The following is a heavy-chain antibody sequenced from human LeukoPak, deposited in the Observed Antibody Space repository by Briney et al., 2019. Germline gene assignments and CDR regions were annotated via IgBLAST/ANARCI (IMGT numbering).Heavy chain of an antibody. CDR1: GYSISSGYY. D-gene: IGHD6-6*01. CDR2: IYHSGST. CDR3: ATPKYSSSSGWFDP. Sequence: SETLSLTCTVSGYSISSGYYWGWIRQPPEKGLEWIGSIYHSGSTYYNPSLKSRVTISVDTSKNQFSLKLSSVTAADTAVYYCATPKYSSSSGWFDPWGQGTLVTVSS. V-gene: IGHV4-38-2*02. J-gene: IGHJ5*02.